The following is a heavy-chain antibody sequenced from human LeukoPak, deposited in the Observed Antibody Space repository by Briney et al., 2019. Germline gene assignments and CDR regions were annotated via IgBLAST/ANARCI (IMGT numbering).Heavy chain of an antibody. V-gene: IGHV3-53*01. D-gene: IGHD3-10*01. J-gene: IGHJ4*02. CDR1: GFTFSSYW. CDR3: ARYDGGSGPFDY. Sequence: QPGGSLRLSCAASGFTFSSYWMSWVRQAPGKGPEWVSVIQSGGTTYYADSVKGRFTISRDNSKNTLYLQMNSLRAEDTAVYYCARYDGGSGPFDYWGQGTLVTVSS. CDR2: IQSGGTT.